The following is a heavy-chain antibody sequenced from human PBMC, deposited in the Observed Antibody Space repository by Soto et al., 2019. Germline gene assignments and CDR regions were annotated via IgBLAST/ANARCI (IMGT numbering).Heavy chain of an antibody. D-gene: IGHD3-22*01. CDR2: IRSKAYGGTT. Sequence: GGSLRLSCTASGFTFGDYAMGWFRQAPGKGLEWVGFIRSKAYGGTTEYAASVKGRFTISRDDSKSIAYLQMNSLKTEDTAVYYCTSSGLPRVVVITDDAFDIWGQGTMVTVS. CDR3: TSSGLPRVVVITDDAFDI. J-gene: IGHJ3*02. V-gene: IGHV3-49*03. CDR1: GFTFGDYA.